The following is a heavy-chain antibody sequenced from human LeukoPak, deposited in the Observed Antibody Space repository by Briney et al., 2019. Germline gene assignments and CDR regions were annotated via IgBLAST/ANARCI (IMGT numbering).Heavy chain of an antibody. CDR2: ISSSGSTI. D-gene: IGHD3-9*01. Sequence: PGGSLRLSCAASGFTFSSYEMNWVRQAPGKGLEWVSYISSSGSTIYYADSVKGRFTISRDNAKNSLYLQMNSLRAEDTAVYYCARHFSFYDILTGSPPDYWGQGTLVTVSS. CDR3: ARHFSFYDILTGSPPDY. CDR1: GFTFSSYE. J-gene: IGHJ4*02. V-gene: IGHV3-48*03.